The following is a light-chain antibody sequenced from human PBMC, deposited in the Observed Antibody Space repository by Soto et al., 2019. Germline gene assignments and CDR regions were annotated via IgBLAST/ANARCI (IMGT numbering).Light chain of an antibody. Sequence: EIVFTHSPGTLSFSPVERASLSCRASQSVSNSFLAWYQQKAGQSPRLLIYAASARAIGIPDRFSGSGSGTDFTLTISRLEPEDFAVYYCQQYGHSPRTFGQGTKVDIK. V-gene: IGKV3-20*01. J-gene: IGKJ1*01. CDR2: AAS. CDR3: QQYGHSPRT. CDR1: QSVSNSF.